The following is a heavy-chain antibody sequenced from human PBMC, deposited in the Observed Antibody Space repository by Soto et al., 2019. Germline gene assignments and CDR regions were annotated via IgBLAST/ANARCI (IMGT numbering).Heavy chain of an antibody. V-gene: IGHV4-59*01. CDR1: GGSISSYY. CDR2: IYYSGST. J-gene: IGHJ4*02. Sequence: QVQLQESGPGLVKPSETLSLTCTVSGGSISSYYWSWIRQPPGKGLEWIGYIYYSGSTNYNPSLKIRVTISVDTSKNQFSRQRSSVTAADTAVYYCARRYGGNFDYWGQGTLVTVSS. CDR3: ARRYGGNFDY. D-gene: IGHD3-16*01.